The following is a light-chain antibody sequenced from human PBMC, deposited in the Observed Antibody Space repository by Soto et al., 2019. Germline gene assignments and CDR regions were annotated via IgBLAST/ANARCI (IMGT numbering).Light chain of an antibody. CDR3: QSYDSSLSGVV. CDR2: GNS. V-gene: IGLV1-40*01. J-gene: IGLJ2*01. CDR1: SSNIGAGYD. Sequence: QSVLTQPPSVSGAPGQRVTISCTGSSSNIGAGYDVHWYQQLPGTVPKLLIYGNSNRPSGVPDRFFGSKSGTSASLAITGLQSEDEADYYCQSYDSSLSGVVFGGGTKLTVL.